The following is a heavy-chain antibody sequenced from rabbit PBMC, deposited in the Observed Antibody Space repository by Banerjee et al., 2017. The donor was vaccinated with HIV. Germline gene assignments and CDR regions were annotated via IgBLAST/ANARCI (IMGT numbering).Heavy chain of an antibody. Sequence: QEQLEESGGDLVKPEGSLTLTCTASGFSFSSSYWICWVRQAPGKGLEWIACIDTGSSGFTYYASWAKGRFTISKTSSTTVTLQMASLTAADTATYFCARSDYSGDWCFDLWGQGTLVTDS. D-gene: IGHD4-1*01. CDR3: ARSDYSGDWCFDL. V-gene: IGHV1S45*01. J-gene: IGHJ4*01. CDR2: IDTGSSGFT. CDR1: GFSFSSSYW.